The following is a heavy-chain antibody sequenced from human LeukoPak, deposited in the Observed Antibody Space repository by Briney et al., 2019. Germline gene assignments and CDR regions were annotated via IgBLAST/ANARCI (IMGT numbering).Heavy chain of an antibody. D-gene: IGHD3-22*01. CDR2: IYYSGST. J-gene: IGHJ4*02. CDR1: GGSISSYY. Sequence: SETLSLTCTVSGGSISSYYWSWIRQSPGKGLEWIGYIYYSGSTNYNPSLKSRVTISVDTSKNQFSLKLSSVTAADTAVYYCARSFDYYDSSGSFDYWGQGTLVTVSS. CDR3: ARSFDYYDSSGSFDY. V-gene: IGHV4-59*01.